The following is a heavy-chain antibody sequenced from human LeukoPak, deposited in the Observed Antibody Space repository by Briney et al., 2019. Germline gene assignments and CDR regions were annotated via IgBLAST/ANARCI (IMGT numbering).Heavy chain of an antibody. CDR2: INHSGST. Sequence: SETLSLTCAVYGGSFSGYYWSWIRQPPGKGLEWIGEINHSGSTNYNPSLKSRVTISVDTSKNQFSLKLSSVTAADTAVYYCARDVYDFWTGGMDVWGQGTTVTVSS. D-gene: IGHD3-3*01. V-gene: IGHV4-34*01. CDR3: ARDVYDFWTGGMDV. CDR1: GGSFSGYY. J-gene: IGHJ6*02.